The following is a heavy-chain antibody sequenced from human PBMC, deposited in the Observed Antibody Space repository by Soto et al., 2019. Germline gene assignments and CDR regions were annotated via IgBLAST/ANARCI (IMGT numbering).Heavy chain of an antibody. V-gene: IGHV1-18*01. D-gene: IGHD6-13*01. J-gene: IGHJ6*02. Sequence: ASVKVSCKASSYTFTSYGISWVRQAPGQGLEWMGWISAYNGNTNYAQKLQGRVTMTTDTSTSTAYMELRSLRSDDTVVYYCARVIAAAGTHFGDYYYGMDVWGQGTTVTVSS. CDR3: ARVIAAAGTHFGDYYYGMDV. CDR1: SYTFTSYG. CDR2: ISAYNGNT.